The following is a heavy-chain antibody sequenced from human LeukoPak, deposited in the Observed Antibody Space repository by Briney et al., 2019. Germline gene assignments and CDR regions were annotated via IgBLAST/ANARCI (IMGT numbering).Heavy chain of an antibody. Sequence: SETLSLTCTVSGGSISTYYWNWIRQPPGKGLEWIGYIYYSGTTNYNPSLKSRVTISVDTSKNQFSLKLSSVTAADTAVYYCARVGTGYSYGPFDYWGQGTLVTVSS. CDR1: GGSISTYY. CDR2: IYYSGTT. D-gene: IGHD5-18*01. J-gene: IGHJ4*02. V-gene: IGHV4-59*01. CDR3: ARVGTGYSYGPFDY.